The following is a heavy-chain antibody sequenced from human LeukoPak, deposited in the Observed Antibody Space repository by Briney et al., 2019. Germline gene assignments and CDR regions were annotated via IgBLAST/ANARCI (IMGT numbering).Heavy chain of an antibody. V-gene: IGHV3-7*01. J-gene: IGHJ3*02. CDR3: ARQTHVSGDAFDI. CDR2: IKQDGSEK. CDR1: GFTFSSYW. Sequence: GGSLRLSCAASGFTFSSYWMSWVRQAPGKGLEWVANIKQDGSEKYYVDSVKGRFTISRDNAKNSLYLQMNSLRAEDTAVYYCARQTHVSGDAFDIWGQGTMVTVSS.